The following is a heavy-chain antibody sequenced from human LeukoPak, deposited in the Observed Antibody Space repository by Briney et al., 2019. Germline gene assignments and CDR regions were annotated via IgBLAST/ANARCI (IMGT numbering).Heavy chain of an antibody. CDR2: VYYFGNA. J-gene: IGHJ4*02. CDR3: ATHNEGSYFES. D-gene: IGHD3-10*01. V-gene: IGHV4-39*01. Sequence: PETLSLTCSVSGGSIPTTRYYWGWVRQSPGMGLEWIVSVYYFGNAYYRPSLMSRATISIDTTKNPISLNLTSVTARDTGIYYCATHNEGSYFESWGQGTLVTVSA. CDR1: GGSIPTTRYY.